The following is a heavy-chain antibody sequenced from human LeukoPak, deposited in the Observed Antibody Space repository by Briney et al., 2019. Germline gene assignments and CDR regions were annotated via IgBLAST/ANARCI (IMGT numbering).Heavy chain of an antibody. J-gene: IGHJ5*02. V-gene: IGHV1-24*01. CDR3: ATIGYCSGGSCSWFDP. Sequence: ASVKVSCKVSGYTLTELSMHWVRQAPGKGLEWMGGFDPGDGETIYAQKFQGRVTMTEDTSTDTAYMELSSLRSEDTAVYYCATIGYCSGGSCSWFDPWGQGTLVTVSS. D-gene: IGHD2-15*01. CDR1: GYTLTELS. CDR2: FDPGDGET.